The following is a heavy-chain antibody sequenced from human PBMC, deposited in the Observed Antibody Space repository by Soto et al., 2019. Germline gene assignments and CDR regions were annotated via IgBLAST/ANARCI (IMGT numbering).Heavy chain of an antibody. CDR1: GFTFSGYD. CDR3: AKDPLTRGWFDP. Sequence: PGGSLRLSCAASGFTFSGYDMHWVRQITGKGLEWVSAIGADGLTYYLGSVKGRFTISRENAKNSVYLQMNSLRPGDTAVYYCAKDPLTRGWFDPWGQGTLVTVSS. V-gene: IGHV3-13*01. J-gene: IGHJ5*02. CDR2: IGADGLT.